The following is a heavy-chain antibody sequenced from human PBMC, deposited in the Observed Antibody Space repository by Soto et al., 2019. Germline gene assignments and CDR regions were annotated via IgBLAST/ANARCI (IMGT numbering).Heavy chain of an antibody. D-gene: IGHD6-19*01. Sequence: QVQLQESGPGLVKPSQTLSLTCTVSGDSISTGDYYWSWIRQHPGKGLEWIGYIFYSGSTYYNPSLKSRVTISVVTSKNQLSLKLSSVTAADTAVYYCARDQHSGGSLWGQGTLVTVSS. CDR2: IFYSGST. V-gene: IGHV4-31*03. CDR3: ARDQHSGGSL. J-gene: IGHJ4*02. CDR1: GDSISTGDYY.